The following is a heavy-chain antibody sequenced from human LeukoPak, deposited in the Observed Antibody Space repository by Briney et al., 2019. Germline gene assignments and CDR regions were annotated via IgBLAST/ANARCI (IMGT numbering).Heavy chain of an antibody. J-gene: IGHJ4*02. CDR1: GFTFSSYW. V-gene: IGHV3-7*01. CDR3: ARDLSGVTGDTYGRGTDY. D-gene: IGHD5-18*01. CDR2: IKKDGSEK. Sequence: PGGSLRLSCAASGFTFSSYWMSWVRQAPGKGLEWVANIKKDGSEKYYVDSVKGRFTISRDNAKTSLYLQTNSLRAEDTAVYYCARDLSGVTGDTYGRGTDYWGQGTLVTVSS.